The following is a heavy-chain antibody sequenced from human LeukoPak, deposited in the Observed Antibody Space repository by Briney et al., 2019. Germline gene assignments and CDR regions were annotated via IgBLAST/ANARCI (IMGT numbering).Heavy chain of an antibody. CDR2: IYYSGST. Sequence: SETLSLTCTVSGGSISSYYWSWIRQPPGKGLEWIGYIYYSGSTNYNPSLKSRVTISVDTSKNQFSLKLSSVTAADTAVYYCARTYCSSTSCYEIDYWGQGTLVTVSS. D-gene: IGHD2-2*01. V-gene: IGHV4-59*01. CDR1: GGSISSYY. J-gene: IGHJ4*02. CDR3: ARTYCSSTSCYEIDY.